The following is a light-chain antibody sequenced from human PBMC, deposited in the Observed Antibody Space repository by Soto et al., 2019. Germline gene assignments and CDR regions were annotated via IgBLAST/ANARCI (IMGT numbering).Light chain of an antibody. Sequence: EIVMTQSPATLSVSPGERATLSCRASQSVGSNLAWYQQKPGQAPRLLIYGASTRATGIPARFSGSGSGTEFTLTISSLQSEDFADYYCQQYNNWPRIFTFGPGTKVDIK. CDR3: QQYNNWPRIFT. J-gene: IGKJ3*01. CDR2: GAS. CDR1: QSVGSN. V-gene: IGKV3-15*01.